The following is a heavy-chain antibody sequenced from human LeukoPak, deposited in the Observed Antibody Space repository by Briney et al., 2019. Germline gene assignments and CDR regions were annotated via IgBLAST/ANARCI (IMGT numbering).Heavy chain of an antibody. CDR2: ISAYNGNT. Sequence: ASVKVSCKASGYTFTGYYLHWVRQAPGQELEWMGWISAYNGNTNYAQKLQGRVTMTTDTSTSTAYMELRSLRSDDTAVYYCARDPPRIVVVVAATNYYGMDVWGQGTTVTVSS. J-gene: IGHJ6*02. CDR3: ARDPPRIVVVVAATNYYGMDV. CDR1: GYTFTGYY. D-gene: IGHD2-15*01. V-gene: IGHV1-18*04.